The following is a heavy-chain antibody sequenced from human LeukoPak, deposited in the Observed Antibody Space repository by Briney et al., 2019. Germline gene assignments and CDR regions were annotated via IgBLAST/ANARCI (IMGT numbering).Heavy chain of an antibody. V-gene: IGHV3-30*03. Sequence: GGSLRLSCAASGFTFSSYGMHWVRQAPGKGLEWVAVISYDGSNKYYADSVKGRFTISRDNSKNTLYLQMNSLRAEDTAVYYCARVGSGSYYGLDYWGQGTLVTVSS. D-gene: IGHD1-26*01. CDR2: ISYDGSNK. J-gene: IGHJ4*02. CDR3: ARVGSGSYYGLDY. CDR1: GFTFSSYG.